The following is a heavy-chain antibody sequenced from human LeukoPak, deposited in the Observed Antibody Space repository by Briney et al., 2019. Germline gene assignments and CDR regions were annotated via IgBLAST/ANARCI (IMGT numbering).Heavy chain of an antibody. V-gene: IGHV4-34*01. D-gene: IGHD2-15*01. Sequence: KPSETLSLTCAVYGGSFSGYYWSWIRQPPGKGLEWIGEINHSGSTNYNPSLKSRFTISVDTSKSQFSLKLSSVTAADTAVYYCARATVGPLYSLHYWGQGTLVTVSS. CDR1: GGSFSGYY. CDR3: ARATVGPLYSLHY. J-gene: IGHJ4*02. CDR2: INHSGST.